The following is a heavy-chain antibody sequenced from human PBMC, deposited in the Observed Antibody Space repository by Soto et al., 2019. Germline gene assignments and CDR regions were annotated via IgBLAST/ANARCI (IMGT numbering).Heavy chain of an antibody. V-gene: IGHV3-30*18. CDR2: ISYDGSNK. CDR3: AKAGYVCSGGSCYSGGYYYYMDV. J-gene: IGHJ6*03. Sequence: QVQLVESGGGVVQPGRSLRLSCAASGFTFSSYGMHWVRQAPGKGLEWVAVISYDGSNKYYADSVKGRFTISRDNSKNTLYLQMNSLSAEDSAVYYCAKAGYVCSGGSCYSGGYYYYMDVWGKGTTVTVSS. D-gene: IGHD2-15*01. CDR1: GFTFSSYG.